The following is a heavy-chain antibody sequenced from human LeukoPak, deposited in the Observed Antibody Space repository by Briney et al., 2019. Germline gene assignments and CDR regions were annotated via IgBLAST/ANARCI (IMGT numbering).Heavy chain of an antibody. V-gene: IGHV3-7*01. J-gene: IGHJ4*02. CDR3: ARALAARGPFDY. CDR2: IKRDGSAI. CDR1: GFIFSKYW. Sequence: GGSLRLSCEASGFIFSKYWMTWVRQAPGKGLEWVANIKRDGSAIHYVDSVKGRFTISRDNAKNSLYLQMNSLRAEDTAVYYCARALAARGPFDYWGQGTLVTVSS. D-gene: IGHD6-6*01.